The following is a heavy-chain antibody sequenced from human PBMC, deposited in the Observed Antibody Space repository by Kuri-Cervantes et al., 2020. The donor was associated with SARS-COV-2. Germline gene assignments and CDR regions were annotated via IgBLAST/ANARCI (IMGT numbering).Heavy chain of an antibody. J-gene: IGHJ2*01. CDR1: GFTFSSYA. Sequence: GESLKISCAASGFTFSSYAMSWVRQAPGKGLEWVSAISGSGGSTYYADSVKGRFTISRDNSKNTLYLQMNGLRAEDTAVYYCAKQPGFVSRYFDLWGRGTLVTVSS. CDR3: AKQPGFVSRYFDL. CDR2: ISGSGGST. V-gene: IGHV3-23*01.